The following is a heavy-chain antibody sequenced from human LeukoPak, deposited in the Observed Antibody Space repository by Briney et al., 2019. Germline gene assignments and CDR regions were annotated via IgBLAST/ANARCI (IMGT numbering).Heavy chain of an antibody. CDR3: ARGRGLHTYNLDY. J-gene: IGHJ4*02. CDR2: INWNGGST. Sequence: GGSLRLSCAASEFTFKSYDMSWVRQAPGKGLEWVSGINWNGGSTGYADSVKGRFTIPRDNAKNSLYLQMNSLRAEDTALYYCARGRGLHTYNLDYWGQGTLVSVSS. CDR1: EFTFKSYD. V-gene: IGHV3-20*04. D-gene: IGHD4-17*01.